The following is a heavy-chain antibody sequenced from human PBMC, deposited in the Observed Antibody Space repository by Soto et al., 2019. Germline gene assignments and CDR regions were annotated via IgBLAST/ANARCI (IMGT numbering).Heavy chain of an antibody. CDR1: GFTFSSYA. J-gene: IGHJ4*02. V-gene: IGHV3-30-3*01. CDR2: ISYDGSNK. Sequence: QVQLVESGGGVVQPGRSLRLSCAASGFTFSSYAMHWVRQAPGKGLEWVAVISYDGSNKYYADSVKGRFTISRDNSKNTLYLQMNSLRAEDTDVYYCARGAPYGDYYFDYWGQGTLVTVSS. D-gene: IGHD4-17*01. CDR3: ARGAPYGDYYFDY.